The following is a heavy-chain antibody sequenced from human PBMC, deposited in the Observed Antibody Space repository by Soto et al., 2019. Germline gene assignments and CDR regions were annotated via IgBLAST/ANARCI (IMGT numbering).Heavy chain of an antibody. J-gene: IGHJ5*02. CDR1: GGTFSSYT. CDR2: IIPILGIA. CDR3: ARGYCSSTSCAGWFDP. V-gene: IGHV1-69*02. D-gene: IGHD2-2*01. Sequence: QVQLVQSGAEVKKPGSSVKVSCKASGGTFSSYTISWVRQAPGQGLEWMGRIIPILGIANYAQKFQGRVTSNXXKXTXXAYMELSSLRSEDTAVYYCARGYCSSTSCAGWFDPWGQGTLVTVSS.